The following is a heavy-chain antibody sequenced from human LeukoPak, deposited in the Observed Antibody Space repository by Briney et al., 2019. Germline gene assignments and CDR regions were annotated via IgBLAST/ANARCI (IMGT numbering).Heavy chain of an antibody. V-gene: IGHV3-30*07. CDR1: GFTFSSYA. D-gene: IGHD6-6*01. CDR3: AREGSSIAALDDEFDY. Sequence: GGSLRLSCAASGFTFSSYAMHWVRQAPGKGLEWVAVISYDGSNKYYADSVKGRFTISRDNSKNTLYLQMNSLRAEDTAVYYCAREGSSIAALDDEFDYWGQGTLVTVSS. J-gene: IGHJ4*02. CDR2: ISYDGSNK.